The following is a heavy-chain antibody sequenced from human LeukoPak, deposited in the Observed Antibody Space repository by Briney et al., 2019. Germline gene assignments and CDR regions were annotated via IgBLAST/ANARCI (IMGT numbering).Heavy chain of an antibody. J-gene: IGHJ4*02. V-gene: IGHV6-1*01. D-gene: IGHD3-16*02. Sequence: SQTLPLTCAISGESDSSNNAAWTWIRQSPSRGLEWLGRTYYRSKWFNDYAVSVKSRITINPVTSKNQFFLQLNSVTPEDTAVYYCAREYLGGYLIYWGQGTLVTVSS. CDR3: AREYLGGYLIY. CDR2: TYYRSKWFN. CDR1: GESDSSNNAA.